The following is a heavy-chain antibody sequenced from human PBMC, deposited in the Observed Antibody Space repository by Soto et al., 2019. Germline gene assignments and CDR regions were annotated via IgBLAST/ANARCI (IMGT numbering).Heavy chain of an antibody. J-gene: IGHJ3*02. V-gene: IGHV1-69*04. CDR3: ARDWRASEMTPSGPKDI. Sequence: GALVKVSCKASGGTFSSYTISWVRQAPGQGLEWMGRIIPILGIANYAQKFQGRVTITADKSTSTAYMELSSLRSEDTAVYYCARDWRASEMTPSGPKDIWGQGTMVTVPS. CDR2: IIPILGIA. CDR1: GGTFSSYT.